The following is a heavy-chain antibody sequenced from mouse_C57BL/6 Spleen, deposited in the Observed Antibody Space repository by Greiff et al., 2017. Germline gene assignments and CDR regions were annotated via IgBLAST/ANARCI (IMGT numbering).Heavy chain of an antibody. Sequence: QVQLQQPGAELVRPGSSVTLSCKASGYTFTSYWMHWVKQRPIQGLEWIGNIDPSDSETHSNQKFKDKGNLTVYKASSTAYMQLSSLTSEDSAVYYCARNYGSSPNWYVDVWGTGTTVTVSS. J-gene: IGHJ1*03. CDR3: ARNYGSSPNWYVDV. CDR2: IDPSDSET. CDR1: GYTFTSYW. D-gene: IGHD1-1*01. V-gene: IGHV1-52*01.